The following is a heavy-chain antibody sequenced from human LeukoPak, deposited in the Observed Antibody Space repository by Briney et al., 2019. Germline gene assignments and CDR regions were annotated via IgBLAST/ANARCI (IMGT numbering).Heavy chain of an antibody. J-gene: IGHJ4*02. CDR2: IYYSGST. D-gene: IGHD3-10*01. CDR1: GGSISSYY. Sequence: PSETLSLTCTVSGGSISSYYWSWIRQPPGKGLEWIGYIYYSGSTNYNPSLKSRVTISVDTSKNQFSLKLSSVTAADTAVYYCARGKSPSSRYYYGSGSYFDYWGQGTLVTVSS. V-gene: IGHV4-59*12. CDR3: ARGKSPSSRYYYGSGSYFDY.